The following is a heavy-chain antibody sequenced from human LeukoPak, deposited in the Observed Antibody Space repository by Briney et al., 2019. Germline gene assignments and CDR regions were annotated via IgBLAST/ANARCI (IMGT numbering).Heavy chain of an antibody. Sequence: SETLSLTCAVYGGSFSGYYWSWIRQPPGKGLEWIGEINHSGSTNYNPSLKSRVTISVDTSKNQFSLKLSSVTAADTAVYYCARDYGDIPPDWYYDLWGRGTLVTVSS. D-gene: IGHD4-17*01. CDR3: ARDYGDIPPDWYYDL. CDR2: INHSGST. J-gene: IGHJ2*01. V-gene: IGHV4-34*01. CDR1: GGSFSGYY.